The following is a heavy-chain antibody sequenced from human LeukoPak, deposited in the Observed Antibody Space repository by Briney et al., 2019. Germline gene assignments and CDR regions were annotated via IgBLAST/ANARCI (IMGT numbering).Heavy chain of an antibody. Sequence: SETLSLTCTVSGGSISSNSYYWGWIRQPPGKGLEWIGSIYYSGSTYYNPSLKSRVTISVDTSKNQFSLKLSSVTAADTAVYYCAREIRQRGGIHDAFDIWGQGTMVTVSS. D-gene: IGHD6-13*01. J-gene: IGHJ3*02. CDR2: IYYSGST. V-gene: IGHV4-39*07. CDR1: GGSISSNSYY. CDR3: AREIRQRGGIHDAFDI.